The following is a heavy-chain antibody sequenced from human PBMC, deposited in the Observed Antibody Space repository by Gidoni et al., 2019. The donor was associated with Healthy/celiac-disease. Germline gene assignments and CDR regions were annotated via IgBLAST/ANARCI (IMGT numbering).Heavy chain of an antibody. D-gene: IGHD2-15*01. V-gene: IGHV4-39*07. J-gene: IGHJ4*02. Sequence: QLQLQESGPGLVKPSETLSLTCTVSGGSISSSSYYWGWIRQPPGKGLEWIGCIYYSGSTYYNPSLKSRVTISVDTSKNQFSLKLSSVTAADTAVYYCARESSGGPLDYWGQGTLVTVSS. CDR1: GGSISSSSYY. CDR3: ARESSGGPLDY. CDR2: IYYSGST.